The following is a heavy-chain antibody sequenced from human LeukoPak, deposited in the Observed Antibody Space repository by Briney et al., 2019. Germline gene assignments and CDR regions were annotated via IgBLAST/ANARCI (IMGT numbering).Heavy chain of an antibody. J-gene: IGHJ4*02. CDR3: AKLEIQLWWTYFDY. Sequence: GGSLRLSCAASGFTFSSYWMHWVRQAPGKGLVWVSRINSDGSSTSYADSVEGRFTISRDNSKNTLYLQMNSLRAEDTAVYYCAKLEIQLWWTYFDYWGQGTLVTVSS. CDR2: INSDGSST. D-gene: IGHD5-18*01. CDR1: GFTFSSYW. V-gene: IGHV3-74*01.